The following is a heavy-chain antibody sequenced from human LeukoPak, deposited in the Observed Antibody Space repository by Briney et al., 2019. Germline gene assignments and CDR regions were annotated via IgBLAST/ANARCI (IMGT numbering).Heavy chain of an antibody. D-gene: IGHD3-10*01. CDR1: GFTFSSYG. CDR3: AKSEATMVRGAFDY. Sequence: PGGSLRLSCAASGFTFSSYGMHWVRQAPGKGLEWVAFIRYDGSNKYYADSVKGRFTISRDNSKNTLYLQMNSLRAEDTAVYYCAKSEATMVRGAFDYWGQGTLVTVSS. V-gene: IGHV3-30*02. CDR2: IRYDGSNK. J-gene: IGHJ4*02.